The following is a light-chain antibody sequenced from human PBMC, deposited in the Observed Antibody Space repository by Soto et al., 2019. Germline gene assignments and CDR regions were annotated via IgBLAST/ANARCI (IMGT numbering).Light chain of an antibody. CDR1: QSITNIY. J-gene: IGKJ2*01. V-gene: IGKV3-20*01. CDR2: GIS. CDR3: EPYGYSPRT. Sequence: EIVLTQSPATLSLSPGERATLSCRASQSITNIYFAWYQQKPGQPPRPLIYGISMRATGVPDRFSGSGSGTDFTLTINRVEPEDFAVYYCEPYGYSPRTFGQGTKLEMK.